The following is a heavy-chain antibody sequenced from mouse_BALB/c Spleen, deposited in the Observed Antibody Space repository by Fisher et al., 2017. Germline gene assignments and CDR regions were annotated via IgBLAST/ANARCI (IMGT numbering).Heavy chain of an antibody. J-gene: IGHJ1*01. V-gene: IGHV5-4*02. Sequence: RFTISRDNAKNNLYLQMSSLKSEDTAMYYCARALLRSWYFDVWGAGTTVTVSS. CDR3: ARALLRSWYFDV. D-gene: IGHD1-2*01.